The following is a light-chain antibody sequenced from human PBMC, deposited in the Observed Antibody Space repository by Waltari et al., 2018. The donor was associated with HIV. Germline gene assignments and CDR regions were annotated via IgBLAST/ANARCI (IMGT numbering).Light chain of an antibody. CDR1: QSISSW. CDR2: KAS. J-gene: IGKJ2*01. Sequence: DIQMTQSPSTLSASVGDRVTITCRASQSISSWLAWYQQKPGKAPKRLSYKASSLESGVPSRFSGSGSGTEFTLTISSLQPDDFATYYCQQYNSYPYTFGQGTKLEIK. V-gene: IGKV1-5*03. CDR3: QQYNSYPYT.